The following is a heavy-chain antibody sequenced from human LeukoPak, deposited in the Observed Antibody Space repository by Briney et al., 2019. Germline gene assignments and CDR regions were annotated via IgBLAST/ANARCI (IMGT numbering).Heavy chain of an antibody. CDR2: ISSNGSTI. J-gene: IGHJ4*02. Sequence: PGGSLRLSCAASGFTFSRYQMNWVRQAPGRGLEWVSYISSNGSTIYYADSVTGRFTISRDNAKNSLYLQMDSLRAEDTAAYYCAMRGDYWGQGTLATVSS. CDR1: GFTFSRYQ. CDR3: AMRGDY. V-gene: IGHV3-48*03.